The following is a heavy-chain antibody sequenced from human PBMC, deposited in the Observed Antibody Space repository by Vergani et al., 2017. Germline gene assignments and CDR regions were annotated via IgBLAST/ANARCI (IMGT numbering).Heavy chain of an antibody. CDR1: GGTFSSYA. Sequence: QVQLVQSGAEVKKPGSSVKVSCKASGGTFSSYAISWVRQAPGQGLEWMGGIIPIFGTANSAQKFQGRVTINADESTSTAYMELSGLSSEDTAVYYCSSGRLRWQFDYWGQGTLVTVSS. D-gene: IGHD4-23*01. CDR3: SSGRLRWQFDY. V-gene: IGHV1-69*01. J-gene: IGHJ4*02. CDR2: IIPIFGTA.